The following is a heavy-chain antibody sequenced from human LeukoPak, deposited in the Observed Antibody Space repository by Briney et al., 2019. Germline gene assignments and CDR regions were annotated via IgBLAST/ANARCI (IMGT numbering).Heavy chain of an antibody. CDR2: ISGSGGST. CDR1: GFTFSSYA. CDR3: AKSGQQWLVHVSTLDY. J-gene: IGHJ4*02. D-gene: IGHD6-19*01. V-gene: IGHV3-23*01. Sequence: PGGSLRLSCAASGFTFSSYAMSWVRQAPGKGLEWVSAISGSGGSTYYADSVKGRFTISRDNSKNTLYLQMNSLRAEDTAVYYCAKSGQQWLVHVSTLDYWGQGTLVTVSS.